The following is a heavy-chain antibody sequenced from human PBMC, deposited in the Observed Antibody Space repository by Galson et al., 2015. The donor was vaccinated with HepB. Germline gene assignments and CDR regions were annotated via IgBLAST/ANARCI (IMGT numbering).Heavy chain of an antibody. CDR2: ISSSSSYI. CDR1: GFTFSSYS. V-gene: IGHV3-21*01. Sequence: SLRLSCAASGFTFSSYSMNWVRQAPGKGLEWVSSISSSSSYIYYADSVKGRFTISRDNAKNSLYLQMNSLRAEDTAVYYCARGARIAVAGTVNYYYYYGMDVWGQGTTVTVSS. J-gene: IGHJ6*02. D-gene: IGHD6-19*01. CDR3: ARGARIAVAGTVNYYYYYGMDV.